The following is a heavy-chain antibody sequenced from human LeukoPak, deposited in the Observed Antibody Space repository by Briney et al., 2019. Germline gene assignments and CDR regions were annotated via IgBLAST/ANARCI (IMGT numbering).Heavy chain of an antibody. CDR3: ARGAYSSGWAYFDH. J-gene: IGHJ4*02. V-gene: IGHV3-30*03. CDR1: GFTFSTYG. D-gene: IGHD6-19*01. CDR2: ISYDGTNK. Sequence: GGSLRLSCAGSGFTFSTYGMHWVRQAPGKGLEWVAVISYDGTNKYYADSVKGRFTISRDNAKNSLYLHMDSLRAEDTAVYYCARGAYSSGWAYFDHWGQGTLVTVSS.